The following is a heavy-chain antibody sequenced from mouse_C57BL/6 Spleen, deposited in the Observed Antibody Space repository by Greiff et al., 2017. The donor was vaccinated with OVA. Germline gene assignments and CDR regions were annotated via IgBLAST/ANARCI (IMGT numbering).Heavy chain of an antibody. Sequence: VQVVESGAELVKPGASVKLSCKASGYTFTQYTIHWVKQRSGQGLEWIGWFYPGSGSIRYNEKFKDKATLTADKSSSTVYMELSRVTSEDSAVYFCARHERGSKYYFDYWGQGTTLTVSS. CDR2: FYPGSGSI. J-gene: IGHJ2*01. CDR3: ARHERGSKYYFDY. D-gene: IGHD2-5*01. CDR1: GYTFTQYT. V-gene: IGHV1-62-2*01.